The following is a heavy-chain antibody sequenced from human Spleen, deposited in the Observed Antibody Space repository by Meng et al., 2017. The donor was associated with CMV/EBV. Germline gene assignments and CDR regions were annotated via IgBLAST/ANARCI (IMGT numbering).Heavy chain of an antibody. V-gene: IGHV3-21*01. Sequence: FRSYSMNWVRQAPGKGLEWVSSISSGNTYIYYADSLKGRFTISRDNSRDLLYLQMNNLRSEDTAVYYCTRDIYSSNWHGYYFGMDVWGQGATVTVSS. CDR3: TRDIYSSNWHGYYFGMDV. CDR2: ISSGNTYI. D-gene: IGHD6-13*01. J-gene: IGHJ6*02. CDR1: FRSYS.